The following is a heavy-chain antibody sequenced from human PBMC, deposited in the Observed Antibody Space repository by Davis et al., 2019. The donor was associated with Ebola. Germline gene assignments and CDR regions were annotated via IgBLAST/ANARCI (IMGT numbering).Heavy chain of an antibody. Sequence: GESPKISCPVSGVTFRNYVLSWVRQAPGKGLEWVSSFISSGGNSFYLDSVKGRFYIDRHNSKNTVHLQMHRLRAEDTAVYYCAKGEQYCSDISCYSFDAFGSWGQGTMVTVSS. CDR2: FISSGGNS. J-gene: IGHJ3*02. CDR1: GVTFRNYV. D-gene: IGHD2-2*01. CDR3: AKGEQYCSDISCYSFDAFGS. V-gene: IGHV3-23*01.